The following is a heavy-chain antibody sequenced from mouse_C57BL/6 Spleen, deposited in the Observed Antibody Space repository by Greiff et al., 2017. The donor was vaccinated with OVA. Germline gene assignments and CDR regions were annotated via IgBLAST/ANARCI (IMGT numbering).Heavy chain of an antibody. CDR3: ARDGTTVVAGTDWYFDV. V-gene: IGHV5-4*01. Sequence: EVKLMESGGGLVKPGGSLKLSCAASGFTFSSYAMSWVRQTPEKRLEWVATISDGGSYTYYPDNVKGRFTISRDNAKNNLYLQMSHLKSEDTAMYYCARDGTTVVAGTDWYFDVWGTGTTVTVSS. CDR1: GFTFSSYA. CDR2: ISDGGSYT. J-gene: IGHJ1*03. D-gene: IGHD1-1*01.